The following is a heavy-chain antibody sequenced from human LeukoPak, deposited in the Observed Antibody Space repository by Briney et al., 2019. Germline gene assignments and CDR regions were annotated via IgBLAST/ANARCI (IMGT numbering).Heavy chain of an antibody. V-gene: IGHV3-23*01. J-gene: IGHJ4*02. CDR2: ILGGGGNI. D-gene: IGHD3-3*01. CDR1: KFDFETYG. CDR3: ARDAGCLEWSNEGTNFDY. Sequence: GGSLRLSCATSKFDFETYGMSWVRQAPGKGLEWVSSILGGGGNIQYADSVQGRFTISRDNSKNTLYLQMNSLRAEDTAVYYCARDAGCLEWSNEGTNFDYWGQGTLVTVSS.